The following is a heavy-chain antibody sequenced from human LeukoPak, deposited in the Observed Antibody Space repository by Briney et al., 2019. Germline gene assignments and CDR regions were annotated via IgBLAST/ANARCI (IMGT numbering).Heavy chain of an antibody. CDR2: IYYSGSA. V-gene: IGHV4-39*01. CDR3: ARQGDCSGGSCYLVDY. J-gene: IGHJ4*02. Sequence: SETLSLTCTVSGGSISSSSYYWAWIRQPPGKGLEWIGSIYYSGSAYYNPSLKSRVTISVDTSKNQFSLKLSSVTAADTAVYYCARQGDCSGGSCYLVDYWGQGALVTVSS. CDR1: GGSISSSSYY. D-gene: IGHD2-15*01.